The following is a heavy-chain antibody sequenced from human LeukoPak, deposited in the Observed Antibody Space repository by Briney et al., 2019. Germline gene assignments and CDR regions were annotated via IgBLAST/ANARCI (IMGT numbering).Heavy chain of an antibody. D-gene: IGHD6-19*01. V-gene: IGHV1-69*06. J-gene: IGHJ6*03. CDR2: IIPIFGTA. CDR3: ARVMQWLAPGGDYYYYYMDV. CDR1: GYTFTSYA. Sequence: SVKVSCKASGYTFTSYAISWVRQAPGQGLEWMGGIIPIFGTANYAQKFQGRVTITADKSTSTAYMELSSLRSEDTAVYYCARVMQWLAPGGDYYYYYMDVWGKGTTVTVSS.